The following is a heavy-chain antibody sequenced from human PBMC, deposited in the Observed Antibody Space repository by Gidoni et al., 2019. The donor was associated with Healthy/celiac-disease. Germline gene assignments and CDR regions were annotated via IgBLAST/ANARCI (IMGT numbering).Heavy chain of an antibody. CDR2: ISWDGGRT. D-gene: IGHD1-26*01. CDR3: ARGPSGGYSLYYYYGMDV. Sequence: EVQLVESGGVVVQPGGSLRLSCAAPGFTFDDYTRHWVRQAPGKGLEWVSLISWDGGRTYDAGTGKDRFTISRDKSKNSLYLQMNSLRTEDTALYCCARGPSGGYSLYYYYGMDVWGQGTTVTVSS. J-gene: IGHJ6*02. V-gene: IGHV3-43*01. CDR1: GFTFDDYT.